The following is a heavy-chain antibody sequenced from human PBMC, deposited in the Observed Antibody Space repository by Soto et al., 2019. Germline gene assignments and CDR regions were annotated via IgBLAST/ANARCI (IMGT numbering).Heavy chain of an antibody. J-gene: IGHJ5*02. CDR1: GGSISSSSYY. D-gene: IGHD3-10*01. CDR2: IYYSGST. Sequence: SETLSLTCTVSGGSISSSSYYWDWIRQPPGKGLEWIGSIYYSGSTYYNPSLKSRVTISVDTSKNQFSLKLSSVTAADTAVYYCARSSLRITMVRGVKGSNWFDPWGQGTLVTVSS. CDR3: ARSSLRITMVRGVKGSNWFDP. V-gene: IGHV4-39*01.